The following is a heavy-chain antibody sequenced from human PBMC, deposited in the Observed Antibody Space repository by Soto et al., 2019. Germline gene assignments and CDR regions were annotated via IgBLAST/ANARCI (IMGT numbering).Heavy chain of an antibody. CDR2: INPATGAA. Sequence: QLHLVQSGAVVKKPGASVTVSCSASGYPVTAYYMHWVRQAPGRGLEWMGGINPATGAAKYTQTFRVRVTTAWDTSAGTVFMELSGLTSEDTAVFYCARGGGVGVAGSAAFDMWGQGTLVTVSS. CDR3: ARGGGVGVAGSAAFDM. CDR1: GYPVTAYY. J-gene: IGHJ3*02. V-gene: IGHV1-2*02. D-gene: IGHD3-3*01.